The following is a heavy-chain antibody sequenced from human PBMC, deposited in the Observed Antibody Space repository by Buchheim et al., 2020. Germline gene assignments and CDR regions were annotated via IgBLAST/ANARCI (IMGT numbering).Heavy chain of an antibody. CDR2: ISYDGSNK. D-gene: IGHD3-16*01. CDR3: AKEGPRWGFDY. J-gene: IGHJ4*02. Sequence: QVQLVESGGGVVQPGRSLRLSCAASGFTFSSYGMHWVRQAPGKGLEWVAVISYDGSNKYYADSVKGRFNISRDNSKNTLYLQMNSLRAEDTAVYYCAKEGPRWGFDYWGQGTL. V-gene: IGHV3-30*18. CDR1: GFTFSSYG.